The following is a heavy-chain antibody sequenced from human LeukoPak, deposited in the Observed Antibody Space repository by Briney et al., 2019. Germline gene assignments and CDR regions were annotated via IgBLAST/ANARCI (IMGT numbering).Heavy chain of an antibody. J-gene: IGHJ6*03. CDR2: IHYSGST. V-gene: IGHV4-61*10. Sequence: SETLSLTCTVSGGSISNGSYYWSWIRQPAGKGLEWIGYIHYSGSTHYNPSLKSRVTITVDTSKNQLSLKLSSVTAADTAVYYCARVEEGYGSGRRENYYYYYMDVWGKGTTVTISS. CDR3: ARVEEGYGSGRRENYYYYYMDV. D-gene: IGHD3-10*01. CDR1: GGSISNGSYY.